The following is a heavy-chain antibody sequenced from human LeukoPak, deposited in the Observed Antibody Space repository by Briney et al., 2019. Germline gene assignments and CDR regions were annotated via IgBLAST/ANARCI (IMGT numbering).Heavy chain of an antibody. Sequence: SETLSLTCTVSGGSISSSSYYWGWVRQPPGKGLEWIGSIYYSGSTYYNPSLKSRVTISVDTSKNQFSLKLSSVTAADTAVYYCARRLTEYCTNGVCYWFDYWGQGTLVTVSS. J-gene: IGHJ4*02. D-gene: IGHD2-8*01. CDR3: ARRLTEYCTNGVCYWFDY. CDR1: GGSISSSSYY. CDR2: IYYSGST. V-gene: IGHV4-39*01.